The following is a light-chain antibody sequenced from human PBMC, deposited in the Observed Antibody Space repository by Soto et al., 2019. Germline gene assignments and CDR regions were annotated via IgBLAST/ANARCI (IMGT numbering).Light chain of an antibody. V-gene: IGLV2-11*01. Sequence: QSALTQPRSVSGSPGQSVTISCTGTSSDVGGYNYVSWYQQHSGKAPKVMIYDVNKWPSGVPDRSSGSKSGNTASLTISGLQAEDEADYYCCSYAGSNTYVFGTGTKVTVL. CDR3: CSYAGSNTYV. CDR2: DVN. CDR1: SSDVGGYNY. J-gene: IGLJ1*01.